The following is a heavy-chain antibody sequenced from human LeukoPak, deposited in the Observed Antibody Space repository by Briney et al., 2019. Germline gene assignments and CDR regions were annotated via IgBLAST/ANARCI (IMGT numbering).Heavy chain of an antibody. D-gene: IGHD3-3*01. J-gene: IGHJ5*02. CDR1: GGTFSSYA. V-gene: IGHV1-69*13. CDR2: IIAIFGTA. Sequence: SVKVSCKASGGTFSSYAISWVRQAPGQGLEWMGGIIAIFGTANYAQKFQGRVTITADESTSTAYMELSSLRSEDTAVYYCARDPRYDFWSGSSSWFDPWGQGTLVTVSS. CDR3: ARDPRYDFWSGSSSWFDP.